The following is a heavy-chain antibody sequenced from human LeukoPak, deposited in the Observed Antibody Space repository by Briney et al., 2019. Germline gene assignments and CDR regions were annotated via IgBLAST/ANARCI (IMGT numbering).Heavy chain of an antibody. J-gene: IGHJ3*02. CDR1: GGSISSGDYY. V-gene: IGHV4-61*08. CDR2: IYYSGST. CDR3: ARSSSSWYSTDGAFDI. D-gene: IGHD6-13*01. Sequence: SETLSLTCTVSGGSISSGDYYWSWIRQPPGKGLEWIGYIYYSGSTNYNPSLKSRVTISVDTSKDQFSLKLSSVTAADTAVYYCARSSSSWYSTDGAFDIWGQGTMVTVSS.